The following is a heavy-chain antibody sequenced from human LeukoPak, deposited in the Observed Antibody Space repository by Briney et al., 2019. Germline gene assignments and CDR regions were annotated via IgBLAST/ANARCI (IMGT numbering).Heavy chain of an antibody. CDR1: GFTFSSYA. D-gene: IGHD3-22*01. V-gene: IGHV3-23*01. Sequence: GGSLRLSCAASGFTFSSYAMSWVRQAPGKGLEWVSVISGSGGGTYYADFVKGRFTISRDNFKNTMNLQMNSLRAEDTAVYYCARLYDGSAYHADHFDYWGQGTLVTVSS. CDR3: ARLYDGSAYHADHFDY. J-gene: IGHJ4*02. CDR2: ISGSGGGT.